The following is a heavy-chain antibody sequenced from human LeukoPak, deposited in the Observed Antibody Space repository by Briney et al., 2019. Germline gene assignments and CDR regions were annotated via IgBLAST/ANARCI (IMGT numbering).Heavy chain of an antibody. D-gene: IGHD1-26*01. V-gene: IGHV3-48*03. CDR2: ISSGGSAI. CDR1: GFTFSSYE. Sequence: AGGSLRLSCAASGFTFSSYEMNWVRQAPGKGLGWVSYISSGGSAIYYADSVKGRFTISRDNAKNLLYLQMNSLRAEDTAVYYCARGGSSRAKNYFDYWGQGTLVTVSS. J-gene: IGHJ4*02. CDR3: ARGGSSRAKNYFDY.